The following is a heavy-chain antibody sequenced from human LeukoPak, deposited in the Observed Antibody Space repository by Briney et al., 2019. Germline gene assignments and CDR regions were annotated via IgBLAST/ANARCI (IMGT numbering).Heavy chain of an antibody. CDR1: GFTFRSYW. CDR2: IKSDGSST. CDR3: ARVAGITTFGHLDGMDV. J-gene: IGHJ6*02. Sequence: SGGSLRLSCAASGFTFRSYWMHWVRHAPGKGLVWVSRIKSDGSSTNYADSVKGRFTISRDNAKNTLYLQMSNLRAEDTAVYYCARVAGITTFGHLDGMDVWGQGTAVTVSS. D-gene: IGHD3-3*01. V-gene: IGHV3-74*01.